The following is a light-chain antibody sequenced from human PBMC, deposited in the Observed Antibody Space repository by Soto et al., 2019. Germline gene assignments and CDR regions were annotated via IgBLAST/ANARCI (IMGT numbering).Light chain of an antibody. J-gene: IGKJ5*01. V-gene: IGKV1-27*01. CDR3: HNYNSALLT. CDR2: AAS. Sequence: DIQMTQSPSSLSASVGDRVTITCRASQGIYNYLAWYQQKPGKAPKLLIYAASTLEAEVPSLFSGSGSGTDFTLTISSLQPEDVATYYCHNYNSALLTFGQGTRLEIK. CDR1: QGIYNY.